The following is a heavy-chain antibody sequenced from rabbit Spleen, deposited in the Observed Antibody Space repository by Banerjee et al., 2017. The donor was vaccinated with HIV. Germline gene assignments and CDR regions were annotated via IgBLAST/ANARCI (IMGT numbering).Heavy chain of an antibody. Sequence: QEQLVESGGGLVKPEGSLTLTCIASGVSFSGSSYMCWVRQAPEKGLEWIACIEGGSSSFTYFASWAKGRFTISKTSSTTVTLQMTSLTAADTATYFCARDTSSSFSSYGMALWGPGTLVTVS. D-gene: IGHD1-1*01. CDR2: IEGGSSSFT. CDR1: GVSFSGSSY. J-gene: IGHJ6*01. V-gene: IGHV1S45*01. CDR3: ARDTSSSFSSYGMAL.